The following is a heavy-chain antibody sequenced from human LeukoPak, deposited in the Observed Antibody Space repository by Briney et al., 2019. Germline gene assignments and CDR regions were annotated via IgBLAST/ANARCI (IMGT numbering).Heavy chain of an antibody. D-gene: IGHD3-16*01. CDR1: GFTFSNHA. CDR3: AKDEYDWGALFDY. Sequence: GGSLRLSCAASGFTFSNHAMSWVRQALGRGLEWVSAISGSGVSTSYADSVKGRFTISRDNSKHTLYLQMDSLRAEDTAIYYCAKDEYDWGALFDYWGQGTLVTVSS. V-gene: IGHV3-23*01. J-gene: IGHJ4*02. CDR2: ISGSGVST.